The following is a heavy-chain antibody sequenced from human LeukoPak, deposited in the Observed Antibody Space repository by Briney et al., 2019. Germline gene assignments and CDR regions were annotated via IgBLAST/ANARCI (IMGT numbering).Heavy chain of an antibody. CDR2: INAGNGNT. CDR1: GYTFTSYA. V-gene: IGHV1-3*01. CDR3: ARYELYCSSTSCYYFDY. Sequence: GASVKVSCKASGYTFTSYAMHWVRQAPGQRLEWMGWINAGNGNTKYSQKFQGRVTITRDTSASTAYMELSSLRSEDTAVHYCARYELYCSSTSCYYFDYWGQGTLVTVSS. J-gene: IGHJ4*02. D-gene: IGHD2-2*01.